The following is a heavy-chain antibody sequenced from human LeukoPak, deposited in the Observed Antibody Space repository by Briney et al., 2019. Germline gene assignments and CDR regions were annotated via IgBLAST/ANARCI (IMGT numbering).Heavy chain of an antibody. CDR3: ASGTMVRGFDY. D-gene: IGHD3-10*01. CDR2: IYYSGST. J-gene: IGHJ4*02. V-gene: IGHV4-59*01. Sequence: PPETLSLTCTVSGGSISSYYWSWIRQPPGKGLEWIGYIYYSGSTNYNPSLKSRVTISVDTSKNQFSLKLSSVTAADTAVYYCASGTMVRGFDYWGQGTLVTVSS. CDR1: GGSISSYY.